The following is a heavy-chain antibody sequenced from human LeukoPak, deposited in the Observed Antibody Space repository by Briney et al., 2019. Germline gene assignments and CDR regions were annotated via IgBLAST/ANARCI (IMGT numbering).Heavy chain of an antibody. V-gene: IGHV3-23*01. D-gene: IGHD6-19*01. CDR3: AKDLAAVADPFDY. CDR1: GFTFSSYA. CDR2: ISGSGGST. Sequence: GGSLRLSCAASGFTFSSYAMSWVRQAPGKGLEWVSAISGSGGSTYHADSVKGRFTISRDNSKNTLYLQMNSLRAEDTAAYYCAKDLAAVADPFDYWGRGTLVTVSS. J-gene: IGHJ4*02.